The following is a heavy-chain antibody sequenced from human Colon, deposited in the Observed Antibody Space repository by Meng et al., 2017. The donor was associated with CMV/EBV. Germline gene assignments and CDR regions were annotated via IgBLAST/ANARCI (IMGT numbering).Heavy chain of an antibody. CDR1: GYTLAGHY. CDR2: INPLNGGT. CDR3: AKDLTSGYGAHWDY. Sequence: ASVKVSCKASGYTLAGHYMHWVRQAPGQGLEWMGWINPLNGGTRFAQKFQGRVTMTSDTSGNTVYMELSRLASDDTAVYYCAKDLTSGYGAHWDYWGQGTLVTVS. D-gene: IGHD3-3*01. V-gene: IGHV1-2*02. J-gene: IGHJ4*02.